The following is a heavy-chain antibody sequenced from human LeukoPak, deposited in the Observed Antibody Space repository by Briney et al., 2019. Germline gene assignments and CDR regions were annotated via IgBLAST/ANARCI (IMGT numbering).Heavy chain of an antibody. CDR1: GGSISSYY. CDR3: ARVRHVVTGFGGVTRYFQH. D-gene: IGHD3-16*01. CDR2: IYYSGST. Sequence: KASETLSLTCTVSGGSISSYYWSWIRQPPGKGLEWIGYIYYSGSTNYNPSLKSRVTISVDTSKNQFSLKLSSVTAADTAVYYCARVRHVVTGFGGVTRYFQHWGQGTLVTVSS. J-gene: IGHJ1*01. V-gene: IGHV4-59*01.